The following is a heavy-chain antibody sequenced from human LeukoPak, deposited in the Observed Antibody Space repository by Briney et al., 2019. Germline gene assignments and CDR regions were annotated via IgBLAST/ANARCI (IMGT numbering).Heavy chain of an antibody. J-gene: IGHJ4*02. V-gene: IGHV1-3*01. CDR2: INAGNGGT. Sequence: SVKVSCKASGYTFTRYVVHWVRQAPGQRPEWMGWINAGNGGTKYSQNFQGRVTITWDRSANTAYMELSSLTSEDTALCYCVRDDCGDTCYPGGYWGQGTLVAVSS. CDR1: GYTFTRYV. CDR3: VRDDCGDTCYPGGY. D-gene: IGHD2-21*01.